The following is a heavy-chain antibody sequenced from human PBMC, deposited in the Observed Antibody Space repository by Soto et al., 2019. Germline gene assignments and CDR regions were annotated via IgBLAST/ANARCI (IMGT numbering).Heavy chain of an antibody. D-gene: IGHD3-22*01. Sequence: ASVKVSCKASRYSFATYGFSRVRQAPGQGXECVGWISAHNGDTHYSQKFQGRVTLTTDTSTNTGYMELRSLTSDDTAVYFCATEPIYYNDGSGYYTLGHWGQGTLVTVSS. CDR3: ATEPIYYNDGSGYYTLGH. J-gene: IGHJ4*02. CDR2: ISAHNGDT. V-gene: IGHV1-18*04. CDR1: RYSFATYG.